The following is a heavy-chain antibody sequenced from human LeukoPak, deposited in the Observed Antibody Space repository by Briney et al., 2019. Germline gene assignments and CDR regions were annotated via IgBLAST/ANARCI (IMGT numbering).Heavy chain of an antibody. Sequence: PSETLSLTCTVSGGSISRSYWNWIRQPPGKGLEWIGYIYYSGSTNYNPSLKSRVTISVDTSKNQFSLKLSSVTAADTAIYYCARDLFGGGTNYFDYWGQGTLVTVSS. CDR3: ARDLFGGGTNYFDY. D-gene: IGHD1-26*01. CDR2: IYYSGST. CDR1: GGSISRSY. J-gene: IGHJ4*02. V-gene: IGHV4-59*01.